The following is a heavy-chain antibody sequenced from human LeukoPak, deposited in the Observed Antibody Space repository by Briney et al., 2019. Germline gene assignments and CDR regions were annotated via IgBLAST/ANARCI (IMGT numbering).Heavy chain of an antibody. CDR1: GGTFSSYA. V-gene: IGHV1-69*05. D-gene: IGHD1-26*01. CDR2: IIPIFGTA. Sequence: SVKVSCKASGGTFSSYAISWVRQAPGQGLEWMGGIIPIFGTANYAQKFQGRVTITTDESTSTAYMELSSLRSEDPAVYYCARDRPGGGELDFDYWGQGTLVTVSS. J-gene: IGHJ4*02. CDR3: ARDRPGGGELDFDY.